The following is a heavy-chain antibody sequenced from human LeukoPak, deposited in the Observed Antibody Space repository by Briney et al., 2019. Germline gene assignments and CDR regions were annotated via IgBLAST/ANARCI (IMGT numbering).Heavy chain of an antibody. J-gene: IGHJ6*02. Sequence: GGSLRLSCAASGFTFSSAWMTWVRQAPGKGLEWVSYISSSSSAIYYADSVKGRFTISRDNANNSLYLQMNSLRAEDTAVYYCARDWGYYYDTPYYYGMDVWGQGTTVTVSS. CDR2: ISSSSSAI. V-gene: IGHV3-48*01. CDR3: ARDWGYYYDTPYYYGMDV. D-gene: IGHD3-22*01. CDR1: GFTFSSAW.